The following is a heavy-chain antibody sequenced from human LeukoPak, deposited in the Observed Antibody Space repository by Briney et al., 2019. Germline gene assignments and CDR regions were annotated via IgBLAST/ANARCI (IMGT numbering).Heavy chain of an antibody. J-gene: IGHJ6*02. CDR2: ISYDGSNK. Sequence: GRSLRLSSAASGFTFSSYAMHWVRQAPGKGLEWVAVISYDGSNKYYADSVKGRFTISRDNSKNTLYLQMNSLRAEDTAVYYCARVKSRGNYYYYYGMDVWGQGTTVTVSS. D-gene: IGHD3-10*01. CDR3: ARVKSRGNYYYYYGMDV. CDR1: GFTFSSYA. V-gene: IGHV3-30-3*01.